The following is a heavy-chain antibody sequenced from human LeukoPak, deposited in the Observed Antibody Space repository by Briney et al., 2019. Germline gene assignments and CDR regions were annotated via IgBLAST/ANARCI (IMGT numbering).Heavy chain of an antibody. CDR1: GGSISSYY. CDR2: IYYSGST. D-gene: IGHD3-9*01. V-gene: IGHV4-59*12. J-gene: IGHJ3*01. CDR3: ARTLRYFDWFSTDAFDV. Sequence: SETLSLTCTVSGGSISSYYWSWIRQPPGKGLEWIGYIYYSGSTNYNPSLKSRVTISVDTSKNQFSLKLSSVTAADTAVYYCARTLRYFDWFSTDAFDVWGQGTMVTVSS.